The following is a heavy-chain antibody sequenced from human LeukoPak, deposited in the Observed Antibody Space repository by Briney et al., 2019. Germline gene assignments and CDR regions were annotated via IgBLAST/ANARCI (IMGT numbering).Heavy chain of an antibody. J-gene: IGHJ1*01. CDR3: ARGRQLHLGELFPFAEFFQP. D-gene: IGHD3-16*01. CDR1: GYTFTGQY. V-gene: IGHV1-2*02. Sequence: ASVKVSCKTSGYTFTGQYLHWVRQAPGQGLEWMGWINPNSCGTKSAQKFQGRVIMTRDTSISTAYMELRSLSSDDTAVYYCARGRQLHLGELFPFAEFFQPWGQGTLVTVFS. CDR2: INPNSCGT.